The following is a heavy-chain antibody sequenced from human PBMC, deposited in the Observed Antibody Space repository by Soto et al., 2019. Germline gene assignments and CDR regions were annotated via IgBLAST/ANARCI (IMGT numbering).Heavy chain of an antibody. D-gene: IGHD3-10*01. CDR1: GGSISSGDYY. CDR3: ARDDTRGMYYYGSGWGEGYYYGMDV. J-gene: IGHJ6*02. V-gene: IGHV4-30-4*01. CDR2: IYYSGST. Sequence: QVQLQESGPGLVKPSQTLSLTCTVSGGSISSGDYYWSWIRQPPGKGLEWIGYIYYSGSTYYNPSLKSRVTISVDTSKNQFSLKLSSVTGADTAVYYCARDDTRGMYYYGSGWGEGYYYGMDVWGQGTTVTVSS.